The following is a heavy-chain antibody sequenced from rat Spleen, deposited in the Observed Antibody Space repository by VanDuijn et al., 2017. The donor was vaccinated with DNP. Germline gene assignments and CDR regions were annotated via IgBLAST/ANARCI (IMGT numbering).Heavy chain of an antibody. CDR2: INTGSGGT. CDR1: GYTFTSYY. Sequence: QVQLQQSGAELAKPGSSVMISCKASGYTFTSYYIGWIKQTTGQGLEYFGYINTGSGGTNFNEKFKGKATLTVDISSSTAFMQLSSLTPDDSAVYYCARRRLPYWYFDFWGPGTMVTLSS. V-gene: IGHV1-43*01. D-gene: IGHD1-4*01. J-gene: IGHJ1*01. CDR3: ARRRLPYWYFDF.